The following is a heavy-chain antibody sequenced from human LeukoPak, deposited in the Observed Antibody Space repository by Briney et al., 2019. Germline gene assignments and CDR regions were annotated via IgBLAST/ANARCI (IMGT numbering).Heavy chain of an antibody. CDR3: ARLYGDYGVTRYGMDV. CDR2: ICYSEST. J-gene: IGHJ6*02. CDR1: GGSISSYY. V-gene: IGHV4-59*01. D-gene: IGHD4-17*01. Sequence: ASETLSLTCTVSGGSISSYYWSWIRQPPGKGLEWIGYICYSESTNYNPSLKSRVTKSVDTSKNQFSLKLSSVTDADTAVYYCARLYGDYGVTRYGMDVWGQGTTVTVSS.